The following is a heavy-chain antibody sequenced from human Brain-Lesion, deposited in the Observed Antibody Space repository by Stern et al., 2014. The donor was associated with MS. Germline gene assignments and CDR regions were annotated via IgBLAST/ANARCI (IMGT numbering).Heavy chain of an antibody. CDR1: GGSISSSNW. CDR2: IYHSGGT. V-gene: IGHV4-4*02. CDR3: ARELPDLNAFDI. Sequence: QVQLGQSGPGLVKPSGTLSLTCAVSGGSISSSNWWSWVRQSPGKGLEWIGEIYHSGGTKYNPSFESRVIISVEKSKKQFSLKLSYLTAAETAVYYCARELPDLNAFDIWGKGQWSPSLQ. D-gene: IGHD1-14*01. J-gene: IGHJ3*02.